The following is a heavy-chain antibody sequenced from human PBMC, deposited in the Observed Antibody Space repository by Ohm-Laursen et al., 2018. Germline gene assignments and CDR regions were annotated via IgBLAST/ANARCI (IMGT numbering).Heavy chain of an antibody. D-gene: IGHD1-26*01. CDR2: INHSGST. Sequence: SDTLSLTCPVYRGSFSGYYWTWMRQPPGKGLEWIGEINHSGSTNYNPSLKSRVTISTDTSNNQFSLKLSSVTAADTAVYYCARGVRYSGSTFDSWGQGTLVTVSS. V-gene: IGHV4-34*01. J-gene: IGHJ4*02. CDR1: RGSFSGYY. CDR3: ARGVRYSGSTFDS.